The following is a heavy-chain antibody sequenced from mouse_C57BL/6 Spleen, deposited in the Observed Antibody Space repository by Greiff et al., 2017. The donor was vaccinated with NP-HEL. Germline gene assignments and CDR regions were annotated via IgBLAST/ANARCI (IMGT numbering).Heavy chain of an antibody. V-gene: IGHV1-76*01. CDR3: ARGILDGSSYEAWFAY. Sequence: QVQLKESGAELVRPGASVKLSCKASGYTFTDYYINWVKQRPGQGLEWIARIYPGSGNTYYNEKFKGKATLTAEKSSSTAYMQLSSLTSEDSAVYFCARGILDGSSYEAWFAYWGQGTLVTVSA. CDR1: GYTFTDYY. J-gene: IGHJ3*01. D-gene: IGHD1-1*01. CDR2: IYPGSGNT.